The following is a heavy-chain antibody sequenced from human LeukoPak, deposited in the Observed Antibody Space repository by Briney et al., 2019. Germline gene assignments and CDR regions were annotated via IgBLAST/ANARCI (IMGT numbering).Heavy chain of an antibody. CDR2: IYHTGST. V-gene: IGHV4-30-2*01. J-gene: IGHJ5*02. D-gene: IGHD3-10*01. CDR3: ARGDGSGSGRWFDP. Sequence: SETLSLTCTVSGASISSGTYSWSWIWQPPGEGLEWIGYIYHTGSTYYNPSLKGRVTISVDRSKNQFSLNLNFVTAADTALYYCARGDGSGSGRWFDPWGQGTLITVSS. CDR1: GASISSGTYS.